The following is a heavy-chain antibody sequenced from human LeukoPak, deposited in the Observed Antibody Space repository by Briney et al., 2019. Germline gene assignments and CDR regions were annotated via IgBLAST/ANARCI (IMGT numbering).Heavy chain of an antibody. CDR3: ACIAAAGTRFWFDP. CDR2: MNPNSGNT. D-gene: IGHD6-13*01. J-gene: IGHJ5*02. V-gene: IGHV1-8*01. CDR1: GYTFTSYD. Sequence: ASVKVSCKASGYTFTSYDINWVRQATGQGLEWMGWMNPNSGNTGYAQKFQGRVTMTRNTSISTAYMELSSLRSEDTAVYYCACIAAAGTRFWFDPWGQGTLVTVSS.